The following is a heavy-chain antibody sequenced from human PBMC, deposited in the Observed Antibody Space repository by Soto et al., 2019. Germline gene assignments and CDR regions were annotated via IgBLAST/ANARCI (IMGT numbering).Heavy chain of an antibody. Sequence: PGGSLRLSCVGSGFTFNNAWINWVRQAPGKGLEWVGRIKSKTDGGTTDFAATVKGRFAISRDDSKNMVYVQMNSLKTEDTAVYYCTTDSYITIVTVRFDYWGQGTLVTVSS. CDR2: IKSKTDGGTT. J-gene: IGHJ4*01. CDR1: GFTFNNAW. D-gene: IGHD2-2*02. V-gene: IGHV3-15*07. CDR3: TTDSYITIVTVRFDY.